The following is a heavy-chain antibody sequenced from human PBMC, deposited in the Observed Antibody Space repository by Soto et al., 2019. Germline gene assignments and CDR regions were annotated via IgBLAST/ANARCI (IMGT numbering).Heavy chain of an antibody. CDR3: ARQIYDSDTGPNFQYYFDS. V-gene: IGHV4-30-4*01. J-gene: IGHJ4*02. CDR2: IYKSATT. CDR1: GDSISNLDYS. D-gene: IGHD3-22*01. Sequence: SETLALTCSVSGDSISNLDYSWAWIRQPPVQALEYIGYIYKSATTYYNPSFESRVAISVDTSKSQFSLNVTSVTASDTAMYYCARQIYDSDTGPNFQYYFDSWGQGTPVTVSS.